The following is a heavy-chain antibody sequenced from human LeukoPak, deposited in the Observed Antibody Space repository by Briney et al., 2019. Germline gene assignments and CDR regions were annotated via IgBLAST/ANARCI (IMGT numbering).Heavy chain of an antibody. CDR3: AGPIAVAAGWFDP. CDR1: GFTLSSYW. V-gene: IGHV3-7*01. Sequence: PGGSLRLSCAASGFTLSSYWMSWVRQAPGKGLEWVANIKQDGSEKYYVDSVKGRFTISRDNAKNSLYLQMNSLRAEDTAVYYCAGPIAVAAGWFDPWGQGTLVTVSS. J-gene: IGHJ5*02. CDR2: IKQDGSEK. D-gene: IGHD6-19*01.